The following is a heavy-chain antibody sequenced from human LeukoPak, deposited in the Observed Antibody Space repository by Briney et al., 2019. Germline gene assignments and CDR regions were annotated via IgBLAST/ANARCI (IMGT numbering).Heavy chain of an antibody. D-gene: IGHD5-12*01. J-gene: IGHJ4*02. CDR2: ISGSGGST. CDR3: ARAVVATPSPGYYYFDH. V-gene: IGHV3-23*01. Sequence: PGGSLRLSCAASGFTFSSYAMSWVRQAPGKGLEWVSAISGSGGSTYYADSVKGRSTISRDNSKNTLYVQMNNLRAEDTAVYYCARAVVATPSPGYYYFDHWGQGALVTVSS. CDR1: GFTFSSYA.